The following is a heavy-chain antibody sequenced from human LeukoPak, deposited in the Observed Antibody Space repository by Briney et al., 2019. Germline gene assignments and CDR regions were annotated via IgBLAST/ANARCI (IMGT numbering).Heavy chain of an antibody. CDR2: IWYDGSNK. J-gene: IGHJ5*02. D-gene: IGHD3-16*01. Sequence: GGSLRLSCAASGFTFSSYGMHWFRQAPGKGLEWVAVIWYDGSNKYHADSVKGRFTISRDNSKNTLYLQMNSLRAEDTAVYYCARDRGGEVDPWGQGTLVTVSS. CDR1: GFTFSSYG. V-gene: IGHV3-33*01. CDR3: ARDRGGEVDP.